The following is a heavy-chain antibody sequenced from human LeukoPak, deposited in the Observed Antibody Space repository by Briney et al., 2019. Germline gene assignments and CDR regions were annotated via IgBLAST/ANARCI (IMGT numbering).Heavy chain of an antibody. CDR1: GGSISSGSYY. D-gene: IGHD3-22*01. CDR2: IYTSGST. CDR3: ARDSTRGYQFDY. Sequence: PSETLSLTCTASGGSISSGSYYWSWIRQPAGKGLEWIGRIYTSGSTNYNPSLKSRVTISVDTSKNQFSLKLSSVTASDTAVYYCARDSTRGYQFDYWGQGTLVTVSS. J-gene: IGHJ4*02. V-gene: IGHV4-61*02.